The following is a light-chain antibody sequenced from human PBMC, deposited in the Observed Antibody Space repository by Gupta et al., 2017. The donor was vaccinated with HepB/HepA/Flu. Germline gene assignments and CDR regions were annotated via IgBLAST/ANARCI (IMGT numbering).Light chain of an antibody. CDR3: QSYDNSLRGV. V-gene: IGLV1-40*01. J-gene: IGLJ2*01. CDR2: GNI. CDR1: SSNIGAGHD. Sequence: SVLTLPPSVSGAPGQQVTIFCTGSSSNIGAGHDVHWYQQVPGTAPKLLIYGNINRPSGVPDRFSGSKSGTSASLAITGLQAEDEADYYCQSYDNSLRGVFGGGTKLTVL.